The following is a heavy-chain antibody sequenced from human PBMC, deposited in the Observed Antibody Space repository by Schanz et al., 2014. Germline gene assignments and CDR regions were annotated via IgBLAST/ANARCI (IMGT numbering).Heavy chain of an antibody. J-gene: IGHJ4*02. V-gene: IGHV4-30-4*07. CDR1: GGSVSSSYFY. CDR3: ARAAGPVDY. CDR2: IYYSGST. D-gene: IGHD6-13*01. Sequence: QLQLQESAPGLVKPSETLSLTCTVSGGSVSSSYFYWSWIRQPPGKGLEWIGYIYYSGSTYYNPALKSRVTISVDTSKNQFSLMLGSVTAADTAVYYCARAAGPVDYWGQGTLVTVSS.